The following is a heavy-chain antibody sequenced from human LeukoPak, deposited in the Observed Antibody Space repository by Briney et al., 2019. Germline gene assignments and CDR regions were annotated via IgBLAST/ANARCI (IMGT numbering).Heavy chain of an antibody. Sequence: GGSLRLSCAASGFTFSSYWMHWVRQAPGKGLVWVSRINSDGSSTSYADSVKGRFTISRDNSKNTLYLQMNSLRAEDTAVYYCAKDQKNYYDSSGYYFGARTHTIYYFDYWGQGTLVTVSS. CDR1: GFTFSSYW. V-gene: IGHV3-74*01. CDR3: AKDQKNYYDSSGYYFGARTHTIYYFDY. D-gene: IGHD3-22*01. J-gene: IGHJ4*02. CDR2: INSDGSST.